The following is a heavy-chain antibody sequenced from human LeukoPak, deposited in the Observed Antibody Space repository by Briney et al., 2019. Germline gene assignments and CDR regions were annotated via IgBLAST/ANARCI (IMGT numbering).Heavy chain of an antibody. CDR2: IYYSGNT. J-gene: IGHJ4*02. Sequence: PSETLSLTCTVSRGSVNSNSYYWGWIRQPPGKGLEWIGTIYYSGNTYYNPSLESRVTMSVDTSKNQFSLKLSSVTAADTAVYYCAREAGSERYFDSWGQGALVTVSS. V-gene: IGHV4-39*07. CDR3: AREAGSERYFDS. CDR1: RGSVNSNSYY.